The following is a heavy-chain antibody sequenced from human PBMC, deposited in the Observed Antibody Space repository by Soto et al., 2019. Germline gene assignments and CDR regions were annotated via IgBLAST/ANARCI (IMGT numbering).Heavy chain of an antibody. CDR3: AKDALRYLHWLVQRKNGMDV. CDR2: ISYDGSKE. Sequence: QMQLVESGGGVVQPGRSLRLSCAASGFTFSSYAMHWVRQAPGKGLEWVAVISYDGSKEFYADSVKGRFTISRDNSKNTLDLHMNSLRPEDTAVYYCAKDALRYLHWLVQRKNGMDVWGQGTTVTVSS. V-gene: IGHV3-30*18. J-gene: IGHJ6*02. D-gene: IGHD3-9*01. CDR1: GFTFSSYA.